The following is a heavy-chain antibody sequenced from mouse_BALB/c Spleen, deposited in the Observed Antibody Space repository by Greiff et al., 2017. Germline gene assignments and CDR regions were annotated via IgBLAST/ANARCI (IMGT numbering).Heavy chain of an antibody. Sequence: VQLQQSGAGLVKPGASVKLSCKASGYTFTEYIIHWVKQRSGQGLEWIGWFYPGSGSIKYNEKFKDKATLTADKSSSTVYMELSRLTSEDSAVYFCARHEGLYYYGSSPWFAYWGQGTLVTVSA. V-gene: IGHV1-62-2*01. CDR3: ARHEGLYYYGSSPWFAY. J-gene: IGHJ3*01. CDR1: GYTFTEYI. CDR2: FYPGSGSI. D-gene: IGHD1-1*01.